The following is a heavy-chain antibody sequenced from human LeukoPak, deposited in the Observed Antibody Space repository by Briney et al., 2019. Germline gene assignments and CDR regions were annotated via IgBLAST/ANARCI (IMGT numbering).Heavy chain of an antibody. CDR2: IRSKAYGGTT. Sequence: PGGSLRLSCTASGFTFGDYAMSWVRQAPGKGLEWVGFIRSKAYGGTTEYAASVKGRFTISRDDSKSIAYLQMNSLKTEDTAVYYCTRSRGRVQLLRYFDYWDQGTLVTVSS. V-gene: IGHV3-49*04. D-gene: IGHD2-2*01. J-gene: IGHJ4*02. CDR1: GFTFGDYA. CDR3: TRSRGRVQLLRYFDY.